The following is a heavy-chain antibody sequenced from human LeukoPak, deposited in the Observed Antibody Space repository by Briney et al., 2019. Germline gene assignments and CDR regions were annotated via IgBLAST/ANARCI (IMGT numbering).Heavy chain of an antibody. D-gene: IGHD6-13*01. J-gene: IGHJ4*02. V-gene: IGHV4-38-2*02. CDR2: IYHSGST. CDR3: ARDPRGIAAPRTDYFDY. CDR1: GYSISSGYY. Sequence: SETLSLTCTVSGYSISSGYYWGWIRQPPGKGLEWIGSIYHSGSTYYNPSLKSRVTISVDTSKNQFSLKLSSVTAADAAVYYCARDPRGIAAPRTDYFDYWGQGTLVTVSS.